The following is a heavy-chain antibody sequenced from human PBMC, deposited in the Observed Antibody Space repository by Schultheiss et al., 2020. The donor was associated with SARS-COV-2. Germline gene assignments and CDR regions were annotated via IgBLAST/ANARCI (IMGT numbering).Heavy chain of an antibody. CDR2: INWNGGST. D-gene: IGHD6-19*01. V-gene: IGHV3-20*04. J-gene: IGHJ3*02. CDR1: GFTFDDYG. CDR3: ASDSSGWYVGAFDI. Sequence: GGSLRLSCAASGFTFDDYGMSWVRQAPGKGLEWVSGINWNGGSTGYADSVKGRFTISRDNSKNTLYLQMNSLRAEDTAVYYCASDSSGWYVGAFDIWGQGTMVTVSS.